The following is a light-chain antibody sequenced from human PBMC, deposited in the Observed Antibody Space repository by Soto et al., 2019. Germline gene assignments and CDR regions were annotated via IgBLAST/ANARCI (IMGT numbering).Light chain of an antibody. CDR1: QSISSW. Sequence: IQMTQSPSTLSASVGARVTITCRASQSISSWLAWYQQKPGKAPKLLISAASTLQRGVPSRFSGSGSGTEFTLTITNLQPDDLATYYCQQYKTYPLTFGGGTKLDIK. CDR3: QQYKTYPLT. CDR2: AAS. V-gene: IGKV1-5*01. J-gene: IGKJ4*01.